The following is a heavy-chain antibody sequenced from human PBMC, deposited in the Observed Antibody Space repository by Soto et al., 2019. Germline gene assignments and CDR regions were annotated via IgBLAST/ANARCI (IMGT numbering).Heavy chain of an antibody. Sequence: GGSLRLSCAASGFPFNNYAMSWVRQAPGKGLEWVSAIRGTDESTYYAQSVKGRFTISRDNSKNTLNLQMNSLRAEDTAVYYCAKSRSVEDGFDIWGQGTMVTVSS. J-gene: IGHJ3*02. CDR3: AKSRSVEDGFDI. V-gene: IGHV3-23*01. CDR2: IRGTDEST. CDR1: GFPFNNYA.